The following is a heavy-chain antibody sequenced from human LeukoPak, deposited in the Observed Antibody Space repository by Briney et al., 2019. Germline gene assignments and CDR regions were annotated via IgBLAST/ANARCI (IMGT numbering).Heavy chain of an antibody. D-gene: IGHD3-16*01. CDR3: ARQFGPTDTLHI. Sequence: ASVKVSCKASGITIADLYVHWVRHAPGQGLEWMGRIKPRFSGTNHAEKFQGRVTMTRDTSMTTAYMGLSSLTSDDTAVQYCARQFGPTDTLHIWGQGTMVTVSS. J-gene: IGHJ3*02. CDR2: IKPRFSGT. CDR1: GITIADLY. V-gene: IGHV1-2*02.